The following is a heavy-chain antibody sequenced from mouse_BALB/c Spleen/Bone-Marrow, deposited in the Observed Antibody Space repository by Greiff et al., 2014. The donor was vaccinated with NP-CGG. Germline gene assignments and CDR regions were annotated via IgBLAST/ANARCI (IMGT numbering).Heavy chain of an antibody. Sequence: EVQRVESGAELVKPGASVKLSCTASGFNIKDTYMHWVKQRPEQGLEWIGRIDPANGNTKYVPKFQGKATITADTSSNTAYLQLSSLTSEDTAVYYCATYYYGSSWGFAYWGQGTLVTVSA. CDR1: GFNIKDTY. V-gene: IGHV14-3*02. CDR2: IDPANGNT. CDR3: ATYYYGSSWGFAY. D-gene: IGHD1-1*01. J-gene: IGHJ3*01.